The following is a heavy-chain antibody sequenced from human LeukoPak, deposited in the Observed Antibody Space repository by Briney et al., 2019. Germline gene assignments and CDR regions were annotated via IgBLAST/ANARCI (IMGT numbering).Heavy chain of an antibody. CDR1: GGSFSGYY. CDR2: INHSGST. V-gene: IGHV4-34*01. J-gene: IGHJ4*02. CDR3: ARRRGWLRSDFDY. Sequence: SETLSLTCAAYGGSFSGYYWSWIRQPPGKGLEWIGEINHSGSTNYNPSLKSRVTISVDTSKNQFSLKLSSVTAADTAVYYCARRRGWLRSDFDYWGQGTLVTVSS. D-gene: IGHD5-12*01.